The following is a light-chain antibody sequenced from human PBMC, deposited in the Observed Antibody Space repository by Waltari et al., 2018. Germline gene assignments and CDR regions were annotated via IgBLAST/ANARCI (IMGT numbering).Light chain of an antibody. J-gene: IGLJ3*02. CDR2: DVT. V-gene: IGLV2-14*03. CDR1: SSDFGATKY. Sequence: QSALTQPASVSGSPGQSITISCTATSSDFGATKYVSWYQQHPGKAPKVVIHDVTERPSGVSNRFSGSKSGSTASLTISGLQTEDEADYYCSSRTNSITWVFGGGTKVTVL. CDR3: SSRTNSITWV.